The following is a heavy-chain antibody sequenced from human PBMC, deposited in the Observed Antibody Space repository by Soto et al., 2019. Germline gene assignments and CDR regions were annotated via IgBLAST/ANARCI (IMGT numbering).Heavy chain of an antibody. Sequence: SVKVSCKASGGTFSSYAISWVRQAPGQGLEWMGGIIPIFGTANYAQKFQGRVTITADESTSTAYMKLSSVTAADTAVYYCARGQSSLLLDCWGQGILVTVSS. V-gene: IGHV1-69*13. CDR1: GGTFSSYA. CDR3: ARGQSSLLLDC. CDR2: IIPIFGTA. D-gene: IGHD2-8*02. J-gene: IGHJ4*02.